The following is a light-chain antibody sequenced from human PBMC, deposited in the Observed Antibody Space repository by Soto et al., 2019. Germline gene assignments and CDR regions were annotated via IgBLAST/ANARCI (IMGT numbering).Light chain of an antibody. V-gene: IGLV3-21*02. J-gene: IGLJ3*02. CDR2: DDD. CDR1: NIGSKI. CDR3: QVWAGSSDRV. Sequence: SYVLTQPPWVSVAPGQTARITCGANNIGSKIVHWFQQNPGQAPVLVVYDDDRRPSGIPERFSASNSGNTATLTISRVEGGDEADYYCQVWAGSSDRVFGGGTKLTVL.